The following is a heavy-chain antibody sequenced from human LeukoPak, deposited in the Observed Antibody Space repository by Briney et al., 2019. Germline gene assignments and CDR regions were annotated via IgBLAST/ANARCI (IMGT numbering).Heavy chain of an antibody. CDR3: AKTTTGYSSGRYPGWPVDY. Sequence: GGSLRLSCAASGFTFSSYAVSWVRQAPGKGLEWVSAISGSSGGTYYADPVKGRFTISRDNSKNTLYLQMNSLSTENTAVYYCAKTTTGYSSGRYPGWPVDYWGQGTLVTVSS. V-gene: IGHV3-23*01. CDR1: GFTFSSYA. J-gene: IGHJ4*02. D-gene: IGHD6-19*01. CDR2: ISGSSGGT.